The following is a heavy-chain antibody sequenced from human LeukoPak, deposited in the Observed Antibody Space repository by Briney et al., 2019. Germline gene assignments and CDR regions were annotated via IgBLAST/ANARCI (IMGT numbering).Heavy chain of an antibody. D-gene: IGHD6-13*01. CDR1: GYGFTSYW. V-gene: IGHV5-51*01. J-gene: IGHJ4*02. Sequence: GESLKISCKGSGYGFTSYWIGWVRQMPGKGLEWMGIIYPGDSDTRYSPSFQGQVTISADKSISTAYLQWSSLKASDAAMYYCARRSKGQQLAPYFDYWGQGTLVTVSS. CDR3: ARRSKGQQLAPYFDY. CDR2: IYPGDSDT.